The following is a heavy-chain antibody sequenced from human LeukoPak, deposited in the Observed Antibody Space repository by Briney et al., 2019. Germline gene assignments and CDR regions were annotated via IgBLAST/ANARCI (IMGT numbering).Heavy chain of an antibody. CDR1: GFTVSSNY. CDR2: IYSGGST. Sequence: GGSLRLSCAASGFTVSSNYMSWVRQAPGKGLEWVSVIYSGGSTYYADSVKGRFTISRDNSKNTLYLQMNSLRAEDTAVYYCARHPSPQLHHFDYWGQGTLVTVSS. CDR3: ARHPSPQLHHFDY. D-gene: IGHD2-2*01. J-gene: IGHJ4*02. V-gene: IGHV3-53*01.